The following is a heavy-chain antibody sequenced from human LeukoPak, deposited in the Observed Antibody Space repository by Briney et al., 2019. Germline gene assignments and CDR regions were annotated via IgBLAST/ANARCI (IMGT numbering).Heavy chain of an antibody. CDR2: VYNSGTT. J-gene: IGHJ5*02. D-gene: IGHD3-10*01. CDR3: ARLWFGNGRTFDP. CDR1: GGSIISSNYY. Sequence: SETLSLTCTVSGGSIISSNYYWAWIRQPTGKELEWLATVYNSGTTYYTPSLKSRATISVDTSKDQFSLKLDSVTAADTALYYCARLWFGNGRTFDPWGQGTLVTVSS. V-gene: IGHV4-39*01.